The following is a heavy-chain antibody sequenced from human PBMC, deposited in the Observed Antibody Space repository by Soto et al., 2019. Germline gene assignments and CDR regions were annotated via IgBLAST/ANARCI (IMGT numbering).Heavy chain of an antibody. V-gene: IGHV1-18*01. D-gene: IGHD2-15*01. CDR2: ISAYNGNT. J-gene: IGHJ5*02. Sequence: QVQLVQSGAEVKKPGASVKVSCKASGYTFTSYGISWVRQAPGQGLEWMGWISAYNGNTNYAQQLQGRVTMTTDTSTSKAYMELRSLRADDTAVYYCARWGPDIVVVVAATGWFDPWGQGTLVTVSS. CDR3: ARWGPDIVVVVAATGWFDP. CDR1: GYTFTSYG.